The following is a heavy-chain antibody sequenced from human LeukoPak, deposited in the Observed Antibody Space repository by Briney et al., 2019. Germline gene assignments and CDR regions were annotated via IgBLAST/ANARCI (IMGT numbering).Heavy chain of an antibody. CDR3: ARDRGYSYGRPFVY. CDR1: GFTFSSYW. CDR2: IKQDGSEK. Sequence: GGSLRLSCAASGFTFSSYWMSWVRQAPGKSLEWVANIKQDGSEKYYVDSVKGRFTISRVNAKNSLYLQMNSLRAEDTAVYYCARDRGYSYGRPFVYWVQGTLVTVSS. J-gene: IGHJ4*02. V-gene: IGHV3-7*01. D-gene: IGHD5-18*01.